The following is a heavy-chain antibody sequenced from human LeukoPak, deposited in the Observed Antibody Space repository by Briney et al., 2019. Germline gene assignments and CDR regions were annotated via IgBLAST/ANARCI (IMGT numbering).Heavy chain of an antibody. V-gene: IGHV3-66*01. CDR2: IYDGDNT. CDR3: ARASQWLAFDN. CDR1: RFTVTNSY. D-gene: IGHD6-19*01. J-gene: IGHJ4*02. Sequence: GGTLRLSCAASRFTVTNSYMSWVRQAPGKELEWVSVIYDGDNTNYPDSVKGRFTISRDSSKNTLYLQMNSLRADDTAVYFCARASQWLAFDNWGQGTLVTVAS.